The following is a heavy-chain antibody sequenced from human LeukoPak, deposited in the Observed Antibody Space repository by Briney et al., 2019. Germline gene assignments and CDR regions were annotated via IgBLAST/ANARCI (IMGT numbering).Heavy chain of an antibody. CDR2: INPNSGGT. J-gene: IGHJ4*02. CDR1: GYTFTGYY. V-gene: IGHV1-2*02. CDR3: ARVVSLPSAYYYDSSGYPFDY. D-gene: IGHD3-22*01. Sequence: GASVKVSCKASGYTFTGYYMHWVRQAPGQGLEWMGWINPNSGGTNYAQKFQGRVTMTRDTSISTAYMELSRLRSDDTAVYYCARVVSLPSAYYYDSSGYPFDYWGQGTLVTVSS.